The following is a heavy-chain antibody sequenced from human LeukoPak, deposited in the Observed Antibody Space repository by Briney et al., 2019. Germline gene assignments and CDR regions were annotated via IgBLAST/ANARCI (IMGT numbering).Heavy chain of an antibody. D-gene: IGHD3-9*01. J-gene: IGHJ5*02. V-gene: IGHV1-18*01. CDR1: GYTFTSYG. CDR3: ARDTWTVLRYFDRLEWFDP. Sequence: ASVKVSCKASGYTFTSYGISWVRQAPGQGLEWMGWISAYNGNTNYAQKLQGRVTMTTDTSTSTAYMELRSLRSDDTAVYYCARDTWTVLRYFDRLEWFDPWGQGTLVTVSS. CDR2: ISAYNGNT.